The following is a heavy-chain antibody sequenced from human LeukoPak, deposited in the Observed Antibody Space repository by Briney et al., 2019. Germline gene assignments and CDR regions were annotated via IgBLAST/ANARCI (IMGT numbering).Heavy chain of an antibody. CDR2: IYYSGST. V-gene: IGHV4-59*01. D-gene: IGHD3-22*01. CDR3: ARERSYYYDSSGYSFDAFDI. J-gene: IGHJ3*02. Sequence: PGGSLRLSCSASGFTFSSYWMSWVRQAPGKGLEWIGYIYYSGSTNYNPSLKSRVTISVDTSKNQFSLKLSSVTAADTAVYYCARERSYYYDSSGYSFDAFDIWGQGTLVTVSS. CDR1: GFTFSSYW.